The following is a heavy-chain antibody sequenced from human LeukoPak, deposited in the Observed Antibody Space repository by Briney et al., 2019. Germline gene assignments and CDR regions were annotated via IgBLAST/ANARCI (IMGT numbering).Heavy chain of an antibody. CDR1: GGSISSHY. J-gene: IGHJ4*02. CDR3: ARALPLSGNYFDY. V-gene: IGHV4-59*11. Sequence: SETLSLTCTVSGGSISSHYWSWIRQPPGKGLERIGYIYYSGSTNYNPSLKSRVTISVDTSKNQFSLKLGSVTAADTAVYYCARALPLSGNYFDYWGQGTLVTVSS. CDR2: IYYSGST. D-gene: IGHD1-26*01.